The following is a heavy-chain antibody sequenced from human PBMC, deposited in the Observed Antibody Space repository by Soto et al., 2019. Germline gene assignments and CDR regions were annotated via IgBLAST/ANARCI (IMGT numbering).Heavy chain of an antibody. D-gene: IGHD5-12*01. J-gene: IGHJ3*01. Sequence: GGSLRLSCAASGFAFSSYEMDWVRQAPGKGLEWIAYMSSGGGTIYYADSVKGRFTISRDNARDSLYLEMNSLRVEDTAIYYCAKEKHVTDSGYDAFDVWGQGTMVTVSS. CDR3: AKEKHVTDSGYDAFDV. CDR1: GFAFSSYE. V-gene: IGHV3-48*03. CDR2: MSSGGGTI.